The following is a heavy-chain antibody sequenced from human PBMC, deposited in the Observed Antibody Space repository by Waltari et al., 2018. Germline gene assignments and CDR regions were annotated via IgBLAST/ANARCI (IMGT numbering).Heavy chain of an antibody. Sequence: QVQLVQSGAEVKKPGASVKVSCKASGYTFPGYYMHWVRQAPGQGLEWMGWINPKSGGTNYAQKFQGRVTMTRDTSISTAYMELSRLRSDDTAVYYCAREDWNYHAFDIWGQGTMVTVSS. D-gene: IGHD1-7*01. CDR1: GYTFPGYY. CDR3: AREDWNYHAFDI. V-gene: IGHV1-2*02. CDR2: INPKSGGT. J-gene: IGHJ3*02.